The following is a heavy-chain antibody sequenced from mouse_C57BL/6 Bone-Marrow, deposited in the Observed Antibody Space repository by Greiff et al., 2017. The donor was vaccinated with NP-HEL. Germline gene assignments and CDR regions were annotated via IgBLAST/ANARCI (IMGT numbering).Heavy chain of an antibody. D-gene: IGHD2-4*01. V-gene: IGHV1-26*01. CDR2: INPNNGGT. J-gene: IGHJ4*01. CDR3: SRNDYHRRYYAMDY. CDR1: GYPFTDYY. Sequence: VQLQQSGPELVKPGASVKISCKASGYPFTDYYMNWVKQSHGKSLEWIGDINPNNGGTSYNQKFKGKATLTVDKSSSTAYMELRSLTSEDSAVYYCSRNDYHRRYYAMDYWGQGTSVTVSS.